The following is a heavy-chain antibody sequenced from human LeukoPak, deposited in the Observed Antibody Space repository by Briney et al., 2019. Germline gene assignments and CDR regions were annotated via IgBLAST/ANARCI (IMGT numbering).Heavy chain of an antibody. D-gene: IGHD6-19*01. CDR2: IYYSGRT. V-gene: IGHV4-59*01. CDR3: ARVIGAVAGTLDY. CDR1: GGSISSYC. Sequence: PSETLSLTCTVSGGSISSYCWSWIRQPPGKGLEWIGYIYYSGRTNYNPSLKSRVTISVDTSKSQFSLKLSSVTAADTAVYYCARVIGAVAGTLDYWGQGTLVTVSS. J-gene: IGHJ4*02.